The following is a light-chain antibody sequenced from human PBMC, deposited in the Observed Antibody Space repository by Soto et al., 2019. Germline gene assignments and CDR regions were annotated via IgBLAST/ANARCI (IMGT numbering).Light chain of an antibody. CDR3: QQTNSFPFT. V-gene: IGKV1-12*01. CDR2: TAS. CDR1: QGISNW. Sequence: DIQMTQSPLSVSASVGDRVTITCRASQGISNWLARYHQKPGKAPKLLIYTASSLQGGVPSRFSGSGSGTDFTLTISSLQPEDFATYYCQQTNSFPFTFGPGTTVDVK. J-gene: IGKJ3*01.